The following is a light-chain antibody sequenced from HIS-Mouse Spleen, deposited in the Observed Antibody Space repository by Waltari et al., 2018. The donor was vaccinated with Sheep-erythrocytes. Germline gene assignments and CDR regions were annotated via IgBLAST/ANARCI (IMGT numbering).Light chain of an antibody. V-gene: IGLV3-1*01. J-gene: IGLJ2*01. Sequence: SYELTQPPSVSVSPGQTASIPCPGDQLGDKYACWYQQKPGQSPVLVIYQDSKRPSGIPERFSGSNSGNTATLTISGTQAMDEADYYCQAWDSSVVFGGGTKLTVL. CDR3: QAWDSSVV. CDR2: QDS. CDR1: QLGDKY.